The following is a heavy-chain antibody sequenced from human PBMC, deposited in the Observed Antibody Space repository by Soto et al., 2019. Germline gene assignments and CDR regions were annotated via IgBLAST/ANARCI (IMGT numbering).Heavy chain of an antibody. CDR3: ARVRLIAAAGPFDY. CDR1: GGSISSGDYY. Sequence: PSETLSLTCTVSGGSISSGDYYCSWIRQPPGKGLEWIGYIYYSGSTYYNPSLKSRVTISVDTSKNQFSLKLSSVTAADMAVYYCARVRLIAAAGPFDYWGQGTLVTVSS. V-gene: IGHV4-30-4*01. J-gene: IGHJ4*02. D-gene: IGHD6-13*01. CDR2: IYYSGST.